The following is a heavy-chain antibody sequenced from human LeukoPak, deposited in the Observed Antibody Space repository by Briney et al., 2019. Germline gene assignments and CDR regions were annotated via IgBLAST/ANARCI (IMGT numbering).Heavy chain of an antibody. CDR3: ASVDTYYYFDY. J-gene: IGHJ4*02. D-gene: IGHD5-18*01. V-gene: IGHV1-69*06. CDR1: GYTLTELS. CDR2: IIPIFGTA. Sequence: SVKVSCKVSGYTLTELSMHWVRQAPGKGLEWMGGIIPIFGTANYAQKFQGRVTITADKSTSTAYMELSSLRSEDTAVYYCASVDTYYYFDYWGQGTLVTVSS.